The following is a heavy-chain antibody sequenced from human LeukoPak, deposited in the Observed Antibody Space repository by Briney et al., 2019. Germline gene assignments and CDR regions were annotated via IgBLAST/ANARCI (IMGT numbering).Heavy chain of an antibody. CDR1: GGTFSSCA. D-gene: IGHD6-13*01. Sequence: SVKVSCKASGGTFSSCAISWVRQAPGQGLESMGGIFPIFGIADYAQKVQGRVTITTDESKSTAYMQQSSLRSEDTAVYYCARGMGAAAGSTRYYFDYWGQGTLVTVSS. CDR2: IFPIFGIA. CDR3: ARGMGAAAGSTRYYFDY. V-gene: IGHV1-69*05. J-gene: IGHJ4*02.